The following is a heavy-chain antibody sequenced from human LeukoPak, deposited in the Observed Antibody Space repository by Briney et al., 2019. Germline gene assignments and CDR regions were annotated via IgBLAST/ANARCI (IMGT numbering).Heavy chain of an antibody. V-gene: IGHV3-23*01. CDR3: ATTGEMNYYDSSGYYYVSDY. CDR1: GFTFSSYA. CDR2: ISGSGGST. J-gene: IGHJ4*02. D-gene: IGHD3-22*01. Sequence: GGSLRLSCAASGFTFSSYAMSWVRQAPGKRLEWVSAISGSGGSTYYADSVKGRFTISRDNSKNTLYLQMNSLRAEDTAVYYCATTGEMNYYDSSGYYYVSDYWGQGTLVTVSS.